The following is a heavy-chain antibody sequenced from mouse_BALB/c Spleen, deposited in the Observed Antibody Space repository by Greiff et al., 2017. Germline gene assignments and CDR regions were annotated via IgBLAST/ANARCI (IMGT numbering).Heavy chain of an antibody. Sequence: QVQLKESGPGLVAPSQSLSITCTVSGFSLTGYGVNWVRQPPGKGLEWLGMIWGDGSTDYNSALKSRLSISKDNSKSQVFLKMNSLQTDDTARYYCARNYYGIFYEGFFAYWGQGTLVTVSA. V-gene: IGHV2-6-7*01. J-gene: IGHJ3*01. CDR2: IWGDGST. CDR3: ARNYYGIFYEGFFAY. D-gene: IGHD1-1*01. CDR1: GFSLTGYG.